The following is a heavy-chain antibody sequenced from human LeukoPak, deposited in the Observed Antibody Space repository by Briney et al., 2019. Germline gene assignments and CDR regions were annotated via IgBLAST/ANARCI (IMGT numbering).Heavy chain of an antibody. Sequence: GGSLRLSCAAFEFTFSTYWMSWVRQAPGKGLEWVANIKQDGSEKYYVDSVKGRFTISRDNAKNSLYLQMKSLRAEDTAVYYCARDRHDYTHYFDYWGQGTLVTVSS. CDR2: IKQDGSEK. CDR1: EFTFSTYW. CDR3: ARDRHDYTHYFDY. V-gene: IGHV3-7*01. D-gene: IGHD4-11*01. J-gene: IGHJ4*02.